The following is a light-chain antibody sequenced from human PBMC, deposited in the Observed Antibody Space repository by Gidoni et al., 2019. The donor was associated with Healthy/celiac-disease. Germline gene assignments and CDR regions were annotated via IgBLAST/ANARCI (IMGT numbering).Light chain of an antibody. CDR3: QQYYSTPFT. CDR2: WAS. CDR1: QSVLYSSNNKNY. J-gene: IGKJ3*01. V-gene: IGKV4-1*01. Sequence: DIVMTKSPDSLPVSLGERATINCKSSQSVLYSSNNKNYLAWYQQKPGQPPKRLIYWASTRESGVPDRFSGSGSGTDFTLTISSLQAEDVAVYYCQQYYSTPFTFAPXTKVDIK.